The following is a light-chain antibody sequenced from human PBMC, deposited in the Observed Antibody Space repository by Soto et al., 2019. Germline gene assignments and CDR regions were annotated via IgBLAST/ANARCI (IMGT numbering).Light chain of an antibody. CDR3: TSYAGNKGWV. CDR2: EVS. V-gene: IGLV2-8*01. CDR1: SSDVGGYNY. Sequence: QSALTQPPSASGSPGQSVTISCTGTSSDVGGYNYVSWYQQHPGKAPKVVIYEVSKRPSGVPDRFSGSKSGNMASLTVSGRQAEDEADYYCTSYAGNKGWVFGGGTKLTVL. J-gene: IGLJ3*02.